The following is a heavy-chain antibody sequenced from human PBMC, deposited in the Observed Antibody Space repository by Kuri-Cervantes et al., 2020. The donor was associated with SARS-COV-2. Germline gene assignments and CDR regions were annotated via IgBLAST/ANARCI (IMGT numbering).Heavy chain of an antibody. D-gene: IGHD6-6*01. CDR2: IYYSGST. V-gene: IGHV4-39*01. Sequence: SETLSLTCTVSGGSISSSSYYWGWIRQPPGKGLEWIGSIYYSGSTYYNPSLKSRVTISVDTSKNQFSLHLSSVTAADTAVYYRARGVSSSSPLTSYYMDVWGKGTTVTVSS. J-gene: IGHJ6*03. CDR3: ARGVSSSSPLTSYYMDV. CDR1: GGSISSSSYY.